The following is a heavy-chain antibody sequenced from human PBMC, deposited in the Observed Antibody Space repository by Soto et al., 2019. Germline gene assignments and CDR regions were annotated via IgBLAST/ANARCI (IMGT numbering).Heavy chain of an antibody. CDR2: ISSSGSTI. D-gene: IGHD6-13*01. CDR1: GFTFSDYY. Sequence: QVQLVESGGGLVKPGGSLRLSCAASGFTFSDYYMSWIRQAPGKGLEWVSYISSSGSTIYYADSVKGRFTISRDNAKNSLYLQMNSLRAEDTAVYYCAREGERIAAAGTSPDADAFDIWGQGTMVTVSS. CDR3: AREGERIAAAGTSPDADAFDI. V-gene: IGHV3-11*01. J-gene: IGHJ3*02.